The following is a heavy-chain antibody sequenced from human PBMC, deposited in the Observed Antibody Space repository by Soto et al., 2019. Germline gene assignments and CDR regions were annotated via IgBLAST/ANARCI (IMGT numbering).Heavy chain of an antibody. Sequence: QVQLVESGGGVVQPGRSLRLSCAASGFTFSSYGMHWVRQAPGKGLEWVAVISYDGSNKYYADSVKGRFTISRDNSKNTLYLQMNSLRAEDTAVYYCAKALDSSGSIDYWGQGTLVTVSS. D-gene: IGHD3-22*01. V-gene: IGHV3-30*18. CDR2: ISYDGSNK. J-gene: IGHJ4*02. CDR1: GFTFSSYG. CDR3: AKALDSSGSIDY.